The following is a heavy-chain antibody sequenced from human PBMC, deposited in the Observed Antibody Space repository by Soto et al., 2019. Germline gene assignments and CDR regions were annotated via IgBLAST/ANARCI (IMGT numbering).Heavy chain of an antibody. CDR3: ARDGQWLPRDGLRSSYYFDY. V-gene: IGHV3-33*01. CDR1: GFNFSSYV. J-gene: IGHJ4*02. CDR2: IWYDGGNK. D-gene: IGHD6-19*01. Sequence: QVQLVESGGGVVQPGRSLRLSCAASGFNFSSYVMHWVRQAPGKGLEWVAVIWYDGGNKYYADSVKGRFTISRDNSKNTLYVQMNSLRAEETAVYYCARDGQWLPRDGLRSSYYFDYWGQGTLVTVSS.